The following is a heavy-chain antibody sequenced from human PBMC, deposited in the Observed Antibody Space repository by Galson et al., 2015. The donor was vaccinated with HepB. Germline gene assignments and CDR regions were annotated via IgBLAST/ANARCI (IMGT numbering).Heavy chain of an antibody. CDR3: AREPNDFREYYYYYYGMDV. Sequence: SLRLSCAASGFTFSDYYMSWIRQAPGKGLEWVSYISSSGSTIYYADSVKGRFTISRDNAKNSLYLQMNSLRAEDTAVYYCAREPNDFREYYYYYYGMDVWGQGTTVTVSS. CDR1: GFTFSDYY. CDR2: ISSSGSTI. J-gene: IGHJ6*02. V-gene: IGHV3-11*01. D-gene: IGHD1-1*01.